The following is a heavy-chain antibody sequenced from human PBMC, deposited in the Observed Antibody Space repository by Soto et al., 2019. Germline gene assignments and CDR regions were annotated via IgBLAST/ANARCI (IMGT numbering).Heavy chain of an antibody. CDR3: AKDDWLIAAAGQDY. Sequence: EVQLLESGGGLVQPGGSLRLSCAASGFTFSSYAMSWVRQAPGKGLEWVSAISGSGGSTYYADSVKGLFTISRDNSKNPLYLQMNSLRAEDTAVYYCAKDDWLIAAAGQDYWGQGTLVTVSS. D-gene: IGHD6-13*01. CDR2: ISGSGGST. J-gene: IGHJ4*02. CDR1: GFTFSSYA. V-gene: IGHV3-23*01.